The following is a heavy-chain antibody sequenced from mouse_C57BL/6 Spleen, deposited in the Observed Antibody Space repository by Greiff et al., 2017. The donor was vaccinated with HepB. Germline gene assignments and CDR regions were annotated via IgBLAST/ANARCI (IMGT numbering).Heavy chain of an antibody. CDR3: ASDGYYVESYAMDY. V-gene: IGHV1-39*01. J-gene: IGHJ4*01. CDR2: INPNYGTT. CDR1: GYSFTDYN. D-gene: IGHD2-3*01. Sequence: LQESGPELVKPGASVKISCKASGYSFTDYNMNWVKQSNGKSLEWIGVINPNYGTTSYNQKFKGKATLTVDQSSSTAYMQLNSLTSEDSAVYYCASDGYYVESYAMDYWGQGTSVTVSS.